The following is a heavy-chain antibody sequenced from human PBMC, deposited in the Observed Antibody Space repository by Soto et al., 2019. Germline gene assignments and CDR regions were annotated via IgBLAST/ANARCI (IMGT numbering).Heavy chain of an antibody. CDR2: ISYDGSNK. V-gene: IGHV3-30*18. CDR1: GFTLNNYA. Sequence: VQLLESGGGLVQPGGSLRLSCTASGFTLNNYAMSWVRQAPGKGLEWVAVISYDGSNKYYADSVKGRFTISRDNSKNTLYLQMNSLRAEDTAVYYCAKDHSIAVAPFDYWGQGTLVTVSS. J-gene: IGHJ4*02. D-gene: IGHD6-19*01. CDR3: AKDHSIAVAPFDY.